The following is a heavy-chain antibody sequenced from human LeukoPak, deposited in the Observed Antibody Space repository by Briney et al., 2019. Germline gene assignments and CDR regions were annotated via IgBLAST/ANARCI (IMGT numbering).Heavy chain of an antibody. J-gene: IGHJ4*02. CDR3: AKRRRTVTTYNY. D-gene: IGHD4-17*01. Sequence: GGSLRLSCAASGFTFSSYGMSWVRQAPGKGLEWVSGIRSSGDSTYYADSVKGRFTISRDNSKNTLYLQMNSLRAEDTAVYYCAKRRRTVTTYNYWGQGTLVTVSS. V-gene: IGHV3-23*01. CDR2: IRSSGDST. CDR1: GFTFSSYG.